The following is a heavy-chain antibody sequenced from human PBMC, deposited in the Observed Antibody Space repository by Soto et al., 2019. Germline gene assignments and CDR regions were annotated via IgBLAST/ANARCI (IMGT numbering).Heavy chain of an antibody. V-gene: IGHV2-5*02. D-gene: IGHD2-15*01. J-gene: IGHJ4*02. CDR1: GFSLSTSGVG. CDR3: AHRLCDSSCYWDVGFFDY. CDR2: IYWDDDK. Sequence: SGPTLVNPTQTLTLTCTISGFSLSTSGVGVGWIRQPPGKALEWLALIYWDDDKRYSPSLKSRLSVTKDTSKNQVVLTMTNMDPVDTGTYYCAHRLCDSSCYWDVGFFDYWGRGTLVTVSS.